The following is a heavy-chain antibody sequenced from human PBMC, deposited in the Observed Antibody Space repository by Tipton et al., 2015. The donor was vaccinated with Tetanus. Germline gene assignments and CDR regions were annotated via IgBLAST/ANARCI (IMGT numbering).Heavy chain of an antibody. D-gene: IGHD2-2*01. CDR3: ARTLAYCSRSACYHLRGYEF. CDR2: INPNRGGT. V-gene: IGHV1-2*02. Sequence: QSGAEVKRPGASVRVSCKASGYTFTGNYIHWVRRAPGQGLEWMGWINPNRGGTFYAQKFHGSVTMTSDTSSSTVYMELSRLRSDDTAVYYCARTLAYCSRSACYHLRGYEFWGQGTLVTVSS. J-gene: IGHJ4*02. CDR1: GYTFTGNY.